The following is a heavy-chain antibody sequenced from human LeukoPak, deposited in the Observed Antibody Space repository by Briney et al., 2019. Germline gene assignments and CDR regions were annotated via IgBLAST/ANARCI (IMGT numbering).Heavy chain of an antibody. Sequence: PSETLSLTCAVSGGSISSSNWWSWVRQPPGKGLEWIGEIYHSGSTNYNPSLKSRVTISVDKSKNQFSLKLSSVTAADTAVYYCATGPYYYDSSGYYIPYYGMDVWGQGTTVTVSS. CDR2: IYHSGST. CDR1: GGSISSSNW. D-gene: IGHD3-22*01. J-gene: IGHJ6*02. CDR3: ATGPYYYDSSGYYIPYYGMDV. V-gene: IGHV4-4*02.